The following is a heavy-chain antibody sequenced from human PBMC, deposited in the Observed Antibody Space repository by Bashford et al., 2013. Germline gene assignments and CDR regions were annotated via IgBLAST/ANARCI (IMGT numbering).Heavy chain of an antibody. D-gene: IGHD1-14*01. V-gene: IGHV3-21*01. J-gene: IGHJ6*02. CDR1: GFTFTNYY. CDR2: ISSRSSYI. Sequence: GGSLRLSCAASGFTFTNYYMHWVRQAPGKGLEWVSCISSRSSYIYYADSVKGRFTISRDNAKNSVYLQMDSLGDEDTAVYYCASYLTQRGYGVDVWGQGTTVTVSS. CDR3: ASYLTQRGYGVDV.